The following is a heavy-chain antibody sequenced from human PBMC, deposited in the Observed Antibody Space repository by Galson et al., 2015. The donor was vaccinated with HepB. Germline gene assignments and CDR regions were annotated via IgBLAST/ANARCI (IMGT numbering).Heavy chain of an antibody. CDR2: ISGSSTYI. CDR1: GFTFSYYT. D-gene: IGHD4-17*01. V-gene: IGHV3-21*01. Sequence: SLRLSCAASGFTFSYYTINWVRQAPGKGLEWVSSISGSSTYIYYTDSVWGRFTVSRDNSNDSLYLQMNSLRVEDTAVYYCARDRGRSDYGYYYGMDVWGQGTVVTVS. CDR3: ARDRGRSDYGYYYGMDV. J-gene: IGHJ6*02.